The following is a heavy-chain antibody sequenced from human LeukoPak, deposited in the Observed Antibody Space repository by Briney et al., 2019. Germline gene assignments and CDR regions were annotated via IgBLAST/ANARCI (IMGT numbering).Heavy chain of an antibody. D-gene: IGHD1-7*01. J-gene: IGHJ4*02. CDR2: INQDGSEK. Sequence: GGSLRLPCAASGFTFSSYWMSWVRQAPGKGLEWVANINQDGSEKYYVDSVKGRFTISRDNAKNSLYLQMNSLRAEDTAVYYCARGGGENYRDFDYWGQGTLVTVSS. V-gene: IGHV3-7*01. CDR3: ARGGGENYRDFDY. CDR1: GFTFSSYW.